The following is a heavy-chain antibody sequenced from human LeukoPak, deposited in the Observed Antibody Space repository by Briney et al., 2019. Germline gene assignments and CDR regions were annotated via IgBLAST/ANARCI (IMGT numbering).Heavy chain of an antibody. D-gene: IGHD4-17*01. CDR3: AKVHDYGDYSDY. CDR2: ISSSSSYI. Sequence: GGSLRLSCAASGFTFSIYSMKWVRQAPGKGLEWVSSISSSSSYIYYADSVKGGFTISRDNAKNTLYLQMNSLRAEDTAVYYCAKVHDYGDYSDYWGQGTLVTVSS. J-gene: IGHJ4*02. CDR1: GFTFSIYS. V-gene: IGHV3-21*04.